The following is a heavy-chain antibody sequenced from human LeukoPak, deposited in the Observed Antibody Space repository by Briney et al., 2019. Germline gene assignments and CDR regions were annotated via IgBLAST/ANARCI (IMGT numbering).Heavy chain of an antibody. Sequence: SETLSLTCTVSGVSISSYYWSWIRQPPGKGLEWIGYIYYIGSTNYNPSLKSRVTISVDTSKNQSSLKLSPVTAARTAVYYWARGRGYSYGYSFDYWGQGTLVTVSS. CDR1: GVSISSYY. CDR2: IYYIGST. V-gene: IGHV4-59*01. J-gene: IGHJ4*02. CDR3: ARGRGYSYGYSFDY. D-gene: IGHD5-18*01.